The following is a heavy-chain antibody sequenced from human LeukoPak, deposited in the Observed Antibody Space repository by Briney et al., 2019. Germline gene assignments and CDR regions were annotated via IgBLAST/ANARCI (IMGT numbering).Heavy chain of an antibody. CDR1: GYTFTSYG. Sequence: ASVKVSCKASGYTFTSYGISWVRQAPGQGLEWMGWISAYNGNTNYAQKLQGRVTMTTDTSTSTAYMELRSLRSDDTAVYYCARGVLRFLDWPGSAFDIWGQGTMVTVSS. CDR2: ISAYNGNT. D-gene: IGHD3-3*01. CDR3: ARGVLRFLDWPGSAFDI. V-gene: IGHV1-18*01. J-gene: IGHJ3*02.